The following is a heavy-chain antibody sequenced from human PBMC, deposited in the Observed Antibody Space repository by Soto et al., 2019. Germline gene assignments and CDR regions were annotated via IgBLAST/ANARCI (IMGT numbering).Heavy chain of an antibody. Sequence: GGSLRLSCAASRFMFSSYWMHWVRQAPGKGLVWVSRINSDGGTTTYADSVKGRFTISRDNAKNTLYLQMDSLRAEDTAVYYCARGSEYSYGYYYYYGMDVWGQGTTVTVSS. V-gene: IGHV3-74*01. CDR2: INSDGGTT. CDR3: ARGSEYSYGYYYYYGMDV. CDR1: RFMFSSYW. J-gene: IGHJ6*02. D-gene: IGHD5-18*01.